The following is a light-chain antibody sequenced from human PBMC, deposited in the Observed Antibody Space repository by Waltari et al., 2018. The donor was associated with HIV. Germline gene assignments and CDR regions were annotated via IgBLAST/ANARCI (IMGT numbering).Light chain of an antibody. Sequence: QSALPQPPSVSGSPGQSVTISCTGTNCAVGSYDRVPWYQLPPGTAPKLMIYEVNNRPSGVPDRFSGSKSGNTASLTISGLQAEDEAEYYCSSYTSSSTLGMFGGGTKLTVL. V-gene: IGLV2-18*02. J-gene: IGLJ3*02. CDR1: NCAVGSYDR. CDR2: EVN. CDR3: SSYTSSSTLGM.